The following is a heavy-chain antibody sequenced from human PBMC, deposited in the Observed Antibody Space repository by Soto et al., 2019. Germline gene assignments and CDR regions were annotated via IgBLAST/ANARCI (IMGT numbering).Heavy chain of an antibody. V-gene: IGHV4-61*01. Sequence: QVLLQESGPGLVKPSETLSLTCTVSGVSVNSGSFYWPWIRQPPGKGLEWIGFVSYSGTTKYNASLKSRVTISVDTSRSQISLKVSSVTAAGTAVYYCARGATVTHSDYWGQGTLVTVSS. CDR3: ARGATVTHSDY. J-gene: IGHJ4*02. CDR2: VSYSGTT. CDR1: GVSVNSGSFY. D-gene: IGHD4-17*01.